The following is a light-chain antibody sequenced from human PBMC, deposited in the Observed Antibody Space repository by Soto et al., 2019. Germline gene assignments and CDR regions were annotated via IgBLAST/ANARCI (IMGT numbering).Light chain of an antibody. CDR1: SSDVGAYNF. CDR2: NVY. V-gene: IGLV2-14*03. CDR3: SAYTVSRTYV. J-gene: IGLJ1*01. Sequence: QSALTQPDSVSGSPGQSITICCTGTSSDVGAYNFVSWHQQHPGKAPKLMIYNVYDRPSGISYRFSGSKSGNTASLTISGLQGEDEADYYCSAYTVSRTYVFGTGTKVTVL.